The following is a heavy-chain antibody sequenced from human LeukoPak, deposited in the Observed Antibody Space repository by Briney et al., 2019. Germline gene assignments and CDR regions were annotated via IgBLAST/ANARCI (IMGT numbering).Heavy chain of an antibody. V-gene: IGHV3-21*01. CDR3: ARGYLGFGESGFDY. CDR1: GFTFISYG. Sequence: PGGSLRLSCAASGFTFISYGMHWVRQAPGKGLEWVASISSRSNYIYYADSLKGRVTVSRDNARNSLFLQMTSLRAEDTAVYYCARGYLGFGESGFDYWGQGTQVIVSS. D-gene: IGHD3-10*01. J-gene: IGHJ4*02. CDR2: ISSRSNYI.